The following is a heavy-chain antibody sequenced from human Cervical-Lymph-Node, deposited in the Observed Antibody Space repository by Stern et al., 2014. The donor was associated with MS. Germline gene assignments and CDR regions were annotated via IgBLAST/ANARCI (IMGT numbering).Heavy chain of an antibody. CDR1: GGTSTKYA. D-gene: IGHD4-17*01. J-gene: IGHJ6*02. Sequence: DQLVESGAEVKKPGSSVTVSCKASGGTSTKYAISWARQAPGKGLEWMGGIMPIFRATYYAQRFQGRVTITADESTSTAYMELSSLTSEDTAIYYCSTYGDDFGMDIWGQGTTVTVSS. V-gene: IGHV1-69*01. CDR3: STYGDDFGMDI. CDR2: IMPIFRAT.